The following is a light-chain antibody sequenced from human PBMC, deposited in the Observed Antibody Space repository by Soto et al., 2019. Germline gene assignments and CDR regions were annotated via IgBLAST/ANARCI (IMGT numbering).Light chain of an antibody. CDR2: GAS. CDR1: QSLRKPF. Sequence: IFLAQSPGTLSLSPGARAPLSCRARQSLRKPFLAWSQQRPGQAPRLLIYGASTRATGIPDRFSGSGSGTDFTLTISCLQSEDFATYYCQQYYSYPLITFGQGTRLEIK. CDR3: QQYYSYPLIT. V-gene: IGKV3D-7*01. J-gene: IGKJ5*01.